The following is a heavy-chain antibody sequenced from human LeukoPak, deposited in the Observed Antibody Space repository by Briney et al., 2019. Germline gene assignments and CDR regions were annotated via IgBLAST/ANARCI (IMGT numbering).Heavy chain of an antibody. V-gene: IGHV1-2*02. J-gene: IGHJ4*02. D-gene: IGHD2-2*01. CDR2: INPNSGGT. Sequence: ASVKVSCKXSGYTFTGYYMHWVRQAPGQGLEWMGWINPNSGGTNYGQKFQGRVTMTRDTSISTAYMELSRLRSDDTAVYYCARGYCSSTSCFDFDYWGQGTLVTVSS. CDR1: GYTFTGYY. CDR3: ARGYCSSTSCFDFDY.